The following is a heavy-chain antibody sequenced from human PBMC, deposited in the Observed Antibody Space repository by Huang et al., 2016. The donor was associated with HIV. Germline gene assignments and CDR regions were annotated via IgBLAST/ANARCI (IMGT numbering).Heavy chain of an antibody. D-gene: IGHD4-17*01. J-gene: IGHJ4*02. V-gene: IGHV3-74*01. Sequence: DVQLVESGGGLVQPGGSLRLSCAASGFTFSSYWMHWVRQAPGKGLVWVARINSDGSSTNYADSVKGRFTISRDNAKNTLYLQMNSLRAEDTAVYYCARDTDVRGGLDYWGQGTLVTVSS. CDR1: GFTFSSYW. CDR3: ARDTDVRGGLDY. CDR2: INSDGSST.